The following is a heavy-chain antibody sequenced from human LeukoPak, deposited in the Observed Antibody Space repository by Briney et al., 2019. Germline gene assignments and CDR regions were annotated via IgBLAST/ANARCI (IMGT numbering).Heavy chain of an antibody. CDR2: ITGSYSHI. J-gene: IGHJ6*02. CDR3: AGGVAAAAYYYYYGMDV. V-gene: IGHV3-21*04. Sequence: GGSLRLSCAASGFTFSSYSMNWVRQAPGKGLEWVSSITGSYSHIYYADSVKGRFTISRDNAKNSLYLQMNSLRAEDTAVYYCAGGVAAAAYYYYYGMDVWGQGTTVTVSS. CDR1: GFTFSSYS. D-gene: IGHD6-13*01.